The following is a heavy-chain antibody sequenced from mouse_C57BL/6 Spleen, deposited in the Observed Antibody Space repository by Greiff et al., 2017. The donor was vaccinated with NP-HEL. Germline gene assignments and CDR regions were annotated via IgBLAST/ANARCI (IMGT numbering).Heavy chain of an antibody. CDR1: GYTFTSYW. CDR2: IDPSDSYT. J-gene: IGHJ4*01. D-gene: IGHD2-5*01. V-gene: IGHV1-69*01. CDR3: ARGGSNYEDAMDY. Sequence: QVQLQQPGAELVMPGASVKLSCKASGYTFTSYWMHWVKQRPGQGLEWIGEIDPSDSYTNYNQKFKGKSTLTVDKSSSTAYMQLSSLTSEDSAVYYCARGGSNYEDAMDYWGQGTSVTVSS.